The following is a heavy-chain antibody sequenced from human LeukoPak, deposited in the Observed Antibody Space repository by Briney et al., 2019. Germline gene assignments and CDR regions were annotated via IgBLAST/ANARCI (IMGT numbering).Heavy chain of an antibody. CDR1: IDSFTNYY. CDR2: VNDSGGT. J-gene: IGHJ4*02. D-gene: IGHD1-26*01. CDR3: ARLRGGGNYWEEFDY. V-gene: IGHV4-34*01. Sequence: SPSETLSLTCAVYIDSFTNYYWNWIRQTPGKGLEWIGEVNDSGGTNINPSLRSRVILSVDTSKNQFSLKLSSVTAADTAVYYCARLRGGGNYWEEFDYWGQGTLVTVSS.